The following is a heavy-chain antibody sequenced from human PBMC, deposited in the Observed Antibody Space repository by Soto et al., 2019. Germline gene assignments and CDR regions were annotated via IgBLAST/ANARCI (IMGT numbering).Heavy chain of an antibody. CDR1: GFTFDDYA. CDR3: ARGSWNDKYYFDY. J-gene: IGHJ4*02. Sequence: EVQLVESGGGLVQPGRSLRLSCAASGFTFDDYATHWVRQAPGKGLEWVSGISWNSGSIGYADSVKGRFTISRDNAKNSLYLQMNSLRAEDTALYYCARGSWNDKYYFDYWGQGTLVTVSS. D-gene: IGHD1-1*01. V-gene: IGHV3-9*01. CDR2: ISWNSGSI.